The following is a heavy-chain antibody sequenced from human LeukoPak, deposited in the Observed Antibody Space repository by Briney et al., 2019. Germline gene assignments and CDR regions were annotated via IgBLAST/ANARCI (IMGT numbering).Heavy chain of an antibody. Sequence: GGSLRLSCAASGFTFSDYYMSWIRQAPGKGLEWVSYISSSGSTIYYADSVKGRFTISRDNAKNSLYLQMNSRRAEDTSVYYCARDFDAVTAIPGYWGQGTLVTVSS. V-gene: IGHV3-11*01. D-gene: IGHD2-21*02. J-gene: IGHJ4*02. CDR3: ARDFDAVTAIPGY. CDR1: GFTFSDYY. CDR2: ISSSGSTI.